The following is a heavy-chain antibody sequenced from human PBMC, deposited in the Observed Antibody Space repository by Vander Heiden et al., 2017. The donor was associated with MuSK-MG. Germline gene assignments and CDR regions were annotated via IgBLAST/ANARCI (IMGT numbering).Heavy chain of an antibody. CDR1: GYTFTSYY. D-gene: IGHD1-26*01. J-gene: IGHJ3*02. V-gene: IGHV1-46*03. CDR3: ARVCGVGATRDAFDI. Sequence: QVQLVQSGAEVKKPGASVKVSCKASGYTFTSYYMHWVRQAPGQGLEWMGIINPSGGSTSYAQKFQGRVTMTRDTSTSTVYMELSSLRSEDTAVYYCARVCGVGATRDAFDIWGQGTMVTVSS. CDR2: INPSGGST.